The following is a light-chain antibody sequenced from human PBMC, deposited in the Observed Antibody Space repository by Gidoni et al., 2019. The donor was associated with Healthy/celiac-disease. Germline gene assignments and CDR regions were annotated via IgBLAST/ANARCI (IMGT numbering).Light chain of an antibody. CDR3: QQSYSTPPT. CDR2: AAS. J-gene: IGKJ4*01. CDR1: QSISRY. Sequence: DIKLTQSPSYLSASVGDRVTITCRASQSISRYLNWYQQKPGKAPKLLIYAASSLQSGVPSRFSVIGSGTDFTLTISSLQPEDFATYYCQQSYSTPPTFGGGTKVEI. V-gene: IGKV1-39*01.